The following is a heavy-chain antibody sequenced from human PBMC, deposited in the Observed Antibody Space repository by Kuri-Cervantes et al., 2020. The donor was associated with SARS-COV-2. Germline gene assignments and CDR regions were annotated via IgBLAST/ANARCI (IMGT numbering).Heavy chain of an antibody. V-gene: IGHV3-23*01. CDR2: ISGSGGST. Sequence: GGSLRLSCAASGFTFSSYAMSWVRQTPGKGLEWVSAISGSGGSTYYADSVKGRFTISRDNSKNTLYLQMNSLRAEDTAVYYCAREAFGYCSGGSCYSHYWGQGTLVTVSS. CDR1: GFTFSSYA. D-gene: IGHD2-15*01. J-gene: IGHJ4*02. CDR3: AREAFGYCSGGSCYSHY.